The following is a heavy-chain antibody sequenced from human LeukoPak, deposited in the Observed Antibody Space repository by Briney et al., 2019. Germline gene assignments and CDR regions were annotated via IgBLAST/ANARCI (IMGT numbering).Heavy chain of an antibody. J-gene: IGHJ2*01. V-gene: IGHV1-18*01. CDR1: GYTFTSYG. CDR2: ISAYNGNT. D-gene: IGHD3-22*01. Sequence: ASVKVSCKASGYTFTSYGISWVRQAPGQGLEWMGWISAYNGNTNYAQKLQGRVTVTTDTSTSTAYMELSSLRSEDTAVYYCARGGVRDSSGWSNWYLDLWGRGTLVTVSS. CDR3: ARGGVRDSSGWSNWYLDL.